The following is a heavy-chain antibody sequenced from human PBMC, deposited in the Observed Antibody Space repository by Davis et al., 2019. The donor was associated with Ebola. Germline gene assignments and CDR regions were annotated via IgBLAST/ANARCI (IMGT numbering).Heavy chain of an antibody. D-gene: IGHD3-16*01. CDR1: GFTFSSYT. CDR2: ITSSSHYI. J-gene: IGHJ4*02. CDR3: ARVGSSGEVFDY. Sequence: GGSLRLSCAASGFTFSSYTMNWFRQAPGKGLEWVSSITSSSHYIYYADSVKGRFTISRDNAKNSLYLQMKSLRAEDTAVYYCARVGSSGEVFDYWGQGTLVTVSS. V-gene: IGHV3-21*01.